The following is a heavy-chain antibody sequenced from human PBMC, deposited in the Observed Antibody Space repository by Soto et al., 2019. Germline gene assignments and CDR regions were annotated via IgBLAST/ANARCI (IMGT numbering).Heavy chain of an antibody. CDR1: GYTFTGYY. V-gene: IGHV1-2*02. Sequence: ASVKVSCKASGYTFTGYYMHWVRQAPGQGLEWMGWINPNSGGTNYAQKFQGRVTMTRDTSISTAYMELSRLRSDDTAVYYCARVKGILTGYSFDYWGQGTLVTVPS. D-gene: IGHD3-9*01. CDR3: ARVKGILTGYSFDY. J-gene: IGHJ4*02. CDR2: INPNSGGT.